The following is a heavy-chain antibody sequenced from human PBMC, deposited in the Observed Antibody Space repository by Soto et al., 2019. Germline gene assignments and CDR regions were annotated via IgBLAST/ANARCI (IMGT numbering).Heavy chain of an antibody. Sequence: PRLSCAASGFRFSSCVMHWVRQAPGKGLEWVALVSSDGSDKNYADSVKGRFTVSRDSSKNTLYLQMNSLRPEDTAVYYCAKPYSYASPASSTFFDYWGQGTLVTVSS. CDR1: GFRFSSCV. V-gene: IGHV3-30*18. D-gene: IGHD3-22*01. J-gene: IGHJ4*02. CDR3: AKPYSYASPASSTFFDY. CDR2: VSSDGSDK.